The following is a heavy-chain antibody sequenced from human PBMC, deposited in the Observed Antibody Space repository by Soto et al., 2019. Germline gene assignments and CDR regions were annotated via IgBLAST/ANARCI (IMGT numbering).Heavy chain of an antibody. CDR1: GGSISSHNW. Sequence: QVQLQESGPGLVKPSGTLSLTCAVSGGSISSHNWWSWVRQPPGKGLEWIGEINHSGSTNYNPSLKSRVTISVDTSKNQFSLKLSSVTAADTAVYYCARGRIVLVPAAKYNWFDPWGQGTLVTVSS. D-gene: IGHD2-2*01. CDR2: INHSGST. CDR3: ARGRIVLVPAAKYNWFDP. J-gene: IGHJ5*02. V-gene: IGHV4-4*02.